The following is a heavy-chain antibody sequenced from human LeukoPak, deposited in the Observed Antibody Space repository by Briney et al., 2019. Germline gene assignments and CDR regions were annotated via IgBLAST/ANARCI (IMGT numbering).Heavy chain of an antibody. Sequence: SETLSLTCTVSGGSISSYYWSWIRQPPGKGLEWIGYIYYSGSTNYNPSLKSRVTMSVDTSENQFSLELSSVTAADTAVYYCTRMSYSSGWLDYWGQGTLVTVSS. CDR3: TRMSYSSGWLDY. J-gene: IGHJ4*02. D-gene: IGHD6-19*01. CDR2: IYYSGST. CDR1: GGSISSYY. V-gene: IGHV4-59*08.